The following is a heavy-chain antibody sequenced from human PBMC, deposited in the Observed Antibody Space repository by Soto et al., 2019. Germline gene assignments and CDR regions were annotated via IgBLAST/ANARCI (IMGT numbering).Heavy chain of an antibody. CDR3: ARTSAAGKYYYGMDV. CDR1: GYSFTNYW. V-gene: IGHV5-51*01. CDR2: IYPGDSDT. J-gene: IGHJ6*02. Sequence: GESLKISCKGSGYSFTNYWIGWVRQMPGKGLERMGIIYPGDSDTRYSPSFQGQVTISADKSISTASLQWSSLKASDTAMYYCARTSAAGKYYYGMDVWGQGTTVTVSS. D-gene: IGHD6-13*01.